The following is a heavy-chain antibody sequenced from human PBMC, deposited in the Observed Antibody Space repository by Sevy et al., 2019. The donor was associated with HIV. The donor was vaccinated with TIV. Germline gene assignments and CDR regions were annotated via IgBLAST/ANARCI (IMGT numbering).Heavy chain of an antibody. D-gene: IGHD5-12*01. V-gene: IGHV4-59*01. CDR3: ARAPPVRSGDDSLNWFAP. CDR2: IHYTGST. CDR1: GGSISAYH. Sequence: SETLSLTCTVSGGSISAYHWSWIRQPPGKGLEWIGYIHYTGSTKYTPSLESRVTISVDTSKNQFSLKLSSVTAADKAVYYCARAPPVRSGDDSLNWFAPWGQGTLVTVSS. J-gene: IGHJ5*02.